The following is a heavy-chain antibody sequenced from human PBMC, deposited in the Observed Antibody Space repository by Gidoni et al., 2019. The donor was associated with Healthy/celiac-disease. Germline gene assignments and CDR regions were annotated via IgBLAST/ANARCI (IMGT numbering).Heavy chain of an antibody. V-gene: IGHV3-23*01. Sequence: EVQLLESGGGLVQPGGSLRLSCAASGFTFSSYAMSWVPQAPGKGLELVSAISGSGGSTYYADSVKGRFTISRDNSKNTLYLQMNSLRAEDTAVYYCAKDSGGITMIVVVKYYYYMDVWGKGTTVTVSS. D-gene: IGHD3-22*01. CDR1: GFTFSSYA. CDR3: AKDSGGITMIVVVKYYYYMDV. J-gene: IGHJ6*03. CDR2: ISGSGGST.